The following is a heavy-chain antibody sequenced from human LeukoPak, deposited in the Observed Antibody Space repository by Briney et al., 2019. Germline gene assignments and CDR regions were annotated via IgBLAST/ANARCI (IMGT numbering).Heavy chain of an antibody. CDR1: GYTFTSYY. Sequence: EASVKVSCKASGYTFTSYYMHWVRQAPGQGLEWMGIINPSGGSTSYAQKFQGRVTMTRDTSTSTVYMELSSLRSEDTAVYYCARDSRRRAGLVTFSRWFDPWGQGTLVTVSS. D-gene: IGHD3/OR15-3a*01. J-gene: IGHJ5*02. V-gene: IGHV1-46*01. CDR2: INPSGGST. CDR3: ARDSRRRAGLVTFSRWFDP.